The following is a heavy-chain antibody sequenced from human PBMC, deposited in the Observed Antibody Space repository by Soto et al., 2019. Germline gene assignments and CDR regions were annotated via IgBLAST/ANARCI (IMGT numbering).Heavy chain of an antibody. CDR2: ISYDGSNK. V-gene: IGHV3-30-3*01. CDR3: ARVPESQLWLQVFDY. Sequence: QVQLVESGGGVVQPGRSLRLSCAASGFTFSSYAMHWVRQAPGKGLEWVAVISYDGSNKYYADSVKGRFTISRDNSTXTLYLQMIRLRAEDTAVYYCARVPESQLWLQVFDYWGQGTLVTVSS. CDR1: GFTFSSYA. D-gene: IGHD5-18*01. J-gene: IGHJ4*02.